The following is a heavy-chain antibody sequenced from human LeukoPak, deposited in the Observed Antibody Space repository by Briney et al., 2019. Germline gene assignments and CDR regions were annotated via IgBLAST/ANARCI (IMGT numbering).Heavy chain of an antibody. Sequence: GGSLRLSCAASGFTFSSYSMNWVRQAPGKGLEWVSFISSSIYYADSVKGRFTISRDNAKNSLYLQMNSLRAEDTAVYYCARARYCSSTSCYDAFDIWGQGTMVTVSS. D-gene: IGHD2-2*01. V-gene: IGHV3-21*01. CDR1: GFTFSSYS. CDR3: ARARYCSSTSCYDAFDI. J-gene: IGHJ3*02. CDR2: ISSSI.